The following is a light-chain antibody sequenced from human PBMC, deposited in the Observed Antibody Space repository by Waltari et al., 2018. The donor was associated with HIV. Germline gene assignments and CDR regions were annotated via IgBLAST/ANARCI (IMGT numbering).Light chain of an antibody. CDR3: LSYDSRRSGSV. CDR1: SSNIGANYA. V-gene: IGLV1-40*01. CDR2: ENN. J-gene: IGLJ1*01. Sequence: QSVLTQPPSVSGAPGQRVTISCTGSSSNIGANYAVHWYQHLPGTAPKRRRFENNDRPAGVRDRIAVSQSGTSASLVITGLQADDEADYYGLSYDSRRSGSVFGPGTRVTVL.